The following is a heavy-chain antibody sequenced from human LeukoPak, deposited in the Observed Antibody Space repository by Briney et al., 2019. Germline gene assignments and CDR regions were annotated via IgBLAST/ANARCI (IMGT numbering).Heavy chain of an antibody. CDR2: ISYDGSNK. Sequence: GGSPRLSCAASGFTFSSYAMHWVRQAPGKGLEWVAVISYDGSNKYYADSVKGRFTISRDNSKNTLYLQMNSLRAEDTAVYYCARGSEYSSSWYGFFPYGMDVWGQGTTVTVSS. CDR3: ARGSEYSSSWYGFFPYGMDV. J-gene: IGHJ6*02. CDR1: GFTFSSYA. V-gene: IGHV3-30-3*01. D-gene: IGHD6-13*01.